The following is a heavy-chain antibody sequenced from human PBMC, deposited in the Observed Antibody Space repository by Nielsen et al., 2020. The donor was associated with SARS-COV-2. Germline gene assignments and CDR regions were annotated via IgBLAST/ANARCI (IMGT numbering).Heavy chain of an antibody. J-gene: IGHJ4*01. CDR1: GFNFDDFT. Sequence: GESLKISCAASGFNFDDFTMHWVRQAPGKGLEWVSRINWDGGRTNSADSVKGRFTISRDNRRNSLYLELSSLRSDDTAVYYCARDSSGTYRRVDYWGQGTLVTVSS. D-gene: IGHD1-26*01. V-gene: IGHV3-43*01. CDR2: INWDGGRT. CDR3: ARDSSGTYRRVDY.